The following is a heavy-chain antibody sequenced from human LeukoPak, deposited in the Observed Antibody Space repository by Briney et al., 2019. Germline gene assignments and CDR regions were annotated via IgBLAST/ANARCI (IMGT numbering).Heavy chain of an antibody. CDR3: ARGYHGSGSYFDY. D-gene: IGHD3-10*01. J-gene: IGHJ4*02. Sequence: ASVKDSCKASGGTFSSYAISWVRQAPGQGLEWMAGIIPIFGTANYAQKFQGRVTITTDVSTSTAYMELSSLRAEDTAVYYCARGYHGSGSYFDYWGQGTLVTVSS. V-gene: IGHV1-69*05. CDR2: IIPIFGTA. CDR1: GGTFSSYA.